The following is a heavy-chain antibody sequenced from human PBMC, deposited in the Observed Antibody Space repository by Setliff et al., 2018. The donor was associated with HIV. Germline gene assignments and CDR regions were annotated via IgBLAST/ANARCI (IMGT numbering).Heavy chain of an antibody. CDR1: GGSISSTSYY. CDR2: IYDSGTT. D-gene: IGHD2-15*01. V-gene: IGHV4-61*02. J-gene: IGHJ4*02. CDR3: ARGTRGGGSWD. Sequence: SETLSLTCTVSGGSISSTSYYWNWIRQPAGKGLEWIGRIYDSGTTNYNPSLRSRITISADPSENQFSLKLTSVTAADTAVYYCARGTRGGGSWDWGQGTLVTVSS.